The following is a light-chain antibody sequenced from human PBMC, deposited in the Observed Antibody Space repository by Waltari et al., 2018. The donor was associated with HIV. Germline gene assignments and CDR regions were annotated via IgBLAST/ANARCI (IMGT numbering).Light chain of an antibody. CDR2: KAS. CDR3: QQYNFLWT. Sequence: DMQMTQSPSTLSASVGDRVTITCRASQKIGSWLAWFQQKPGKTPILLIYKASTLESGVPSRFSGSGSGTEFTLTISSLQPDDFATYYCQQYNFLWTFGQGTKVEMK. J-gene: IGKJ1*01. V-gene: IGKV1-5*03. CDR1: QKIGSW.